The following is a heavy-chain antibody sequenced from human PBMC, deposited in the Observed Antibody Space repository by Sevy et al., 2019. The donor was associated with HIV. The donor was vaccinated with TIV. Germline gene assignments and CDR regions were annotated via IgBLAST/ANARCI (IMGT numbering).Heavy chain of an antibody. J-gene: IGHJ3*02. D-gene: IGHD3-3*01. Sequence: SETLSLTCTVSGGSISSSSYYWGWIRQPPGKGLEWIGSIYNSGSTYYNPSLKSRVTISVDTSKNQFSLKLSPVTAADTAVYYCARHRASITIFGVVHDAFDIWGQGTMVTVS. V-gene: IGHV4-39*01. CDR2: IYNSGST. CDR3: ARHRASITIFGVVHDAFDI. CDR1: GGSISSSSYY.